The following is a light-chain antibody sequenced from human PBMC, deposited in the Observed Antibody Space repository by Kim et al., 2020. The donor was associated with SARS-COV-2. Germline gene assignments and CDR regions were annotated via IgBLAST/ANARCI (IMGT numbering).Light chain of an antibody. CDR1: QDIDNC. Sequence: DIQMTQSPSSLSASLGDRVTIRCQASQDIDNCLNSYQQKPGKAPKLLISDATKLETGVPSRFSGSASGTDFTFTIRSLQPEDIATYYCQQCDNLPVIFGGGTKVDIK. J-gene: IGKJ4*01. CDR3: QQCDNLPVI. V-gene: IGKV1-33*01. CDR2: DAT.